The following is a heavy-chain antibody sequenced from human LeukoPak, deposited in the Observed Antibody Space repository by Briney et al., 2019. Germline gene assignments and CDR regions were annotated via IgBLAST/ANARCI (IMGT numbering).Heavy chain of an antibody. CDR3: ARQQPQFYYYYYMDV. V-gene: IGHV3-66*04. J-gene: IGHJ6*03. Sequence: PGGSLRLSCAASGFTFDDYGMSWVRQAPGKGLEWVSVIYSGGSTYYADSVKGRFTISRDNSKNTLYLQMNSLRAEDTAVYYCARQQPQFYYYYYMDVWGKGTTVTISS. D-gene: IGHD5-24*01. CDR2: IYSGGST. CDR1: GFTFDDYG.